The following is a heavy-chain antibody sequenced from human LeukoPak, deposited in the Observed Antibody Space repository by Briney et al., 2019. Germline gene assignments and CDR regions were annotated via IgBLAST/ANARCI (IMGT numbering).Heavy chain of an antibody. D-gene: IGHD3-10*01. V-gene: IGHV3-23*01. Sequence: GGSLRLSCAASGFTFSSYEMNWVRQAPGKGLEWVSAISGSGGSTYYADSVKGRFTISRDNSKNTLYLQMNSLRAEDTAVYYCAKAPEGIFTMVRGVTYDYWGQGTLVTVSS. CDR1: GFTFSSYE. J-gene: IGHJ4*02. CDR2: ISGSGGST. CDR3: AKAPEGIFTMVRGVTYDY.